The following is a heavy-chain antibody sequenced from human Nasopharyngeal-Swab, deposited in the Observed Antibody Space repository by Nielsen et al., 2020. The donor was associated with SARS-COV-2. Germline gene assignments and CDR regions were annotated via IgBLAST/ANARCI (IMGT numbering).Heavy chain of an antibody. D-gene: IGHD3-9*01. Sequence: GGSLRLSCAASGFTVSSYSMNWVRQAPGKGLEWVSSISSSSRYIYYADSVKGRFTISRDNAKNSLYLHMNSLRAEDTAVYYCARGCVLTGPSCYYYGMDVWGQGTTVTVSS. CDR3: ARGCVLTGPSCYYYGMDV. CDR1: GFTVSSYS. CDR2: ISSSSRYI. J-gene: IGHJ6*02. V-gene: IGHV3-21*01.